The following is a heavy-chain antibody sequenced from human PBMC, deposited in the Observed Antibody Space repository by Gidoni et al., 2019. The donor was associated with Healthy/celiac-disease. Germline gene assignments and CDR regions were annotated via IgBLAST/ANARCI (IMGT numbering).Heavy chain of an antibody. D-gene: IGHD6-13*01. CDR3: ATASLYSSSWYNWFDP. J-gene: IGHJ5*02. V-gene: IGHV1-24*01. CDR2: FDPEDGET. CDR1: GYTLTDLS. Sequence: QVQLVQSGAEVKKPGASVKVSCKVSGYTLTDLSMHWVRQAPGKGLEWMGGFDPEDGETIYAQKFQGRVTMTEDTSTDTAYMELSSLRSEDTAVYYCATASLYSSSWYNWFDPWGQGTLVTVSS.